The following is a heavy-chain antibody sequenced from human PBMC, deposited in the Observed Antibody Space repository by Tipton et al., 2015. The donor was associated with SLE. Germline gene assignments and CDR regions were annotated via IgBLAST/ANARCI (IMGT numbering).Heavy chain of an antibody. Sequence: TLSLTCIVSGGSITTRSYYWGWIRQPPGKGLEWIASISYSGATYYNPSLKSRVIISLDTSRNHFSLKLTSVTAADTAVYYCARVPFDYSDSSGYYYGIDVWGQGTTVTVSS. CDR3: ARVPFDYSDSSGYYYGIDV. CDR2: ISYSGAT. V-gene: IGHV4-39*07. CDR1: GGSITTRSYY. J-gene: IGHJ6*02. D-gene: IGHD3-22*01.